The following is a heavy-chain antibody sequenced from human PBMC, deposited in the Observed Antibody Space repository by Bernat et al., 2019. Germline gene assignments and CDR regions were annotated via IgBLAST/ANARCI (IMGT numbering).Heavy chain of an antibody. J-gene: IGHJ3*02. V-gene: IGHV1-2*04. D-gene: IGHD1-26*01. CDR3: AREGGTISGSYKAFDI. Sequence: QVQLVQSGAEVKKPGASVKVSCKASGYTFTGYYMHRVRQAPGQGLEWMGWINPNSGGTNYAQKFQGWVTMTRDTSISTAYMELSRLRSDDTAVYYCAREGGTISGSYKAFDIWGQGTMVTVSS. CDR1: GYTFTGYY. CDR2: INPNSGGT.